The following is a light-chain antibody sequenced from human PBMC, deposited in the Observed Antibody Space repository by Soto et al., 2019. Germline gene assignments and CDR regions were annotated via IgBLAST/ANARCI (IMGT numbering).Light chain of an antibody. CDR1: QSLLYNNTYNY. V-gene: IGKV2-28*01. J-gene: IGKJ1*01. CDR2: FGS. CDR3: MQALQSLT. Sequence: EIVMTQSPLTLPVTPGEPASISCRSSQSLLYNNTYNYLDWYVQKPGXSPXLLIYFGSNRAPGVPDRFSGSGSGTDFTLKINRVEAEDVGTYDCMQALQSLTFGQGTKVDIK.